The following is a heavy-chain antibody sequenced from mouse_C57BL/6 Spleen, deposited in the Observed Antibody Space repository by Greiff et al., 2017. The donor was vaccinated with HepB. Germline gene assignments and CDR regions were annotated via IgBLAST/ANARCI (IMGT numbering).Heavy chain of an antibody. Sequence: EVQLQQSGPGLVKPSQSLSLSCSVTGYSITSGYYWNWIRQFPGNKLEWMGYISYDGSNNYNPSIKNRISITRDTSKNQFFLKLKSVTTEDTATYDCASNCYGSSYFAYWGQGTLVTVSA. D-gene: IGHD1-1*01. J-gene: IGHJ3*01. CDR3: ASNCYGSSYFAY. CDR1: GYSITSGYY. V-gene: IGHV3-6*01. CDR2: ISYDGSN.